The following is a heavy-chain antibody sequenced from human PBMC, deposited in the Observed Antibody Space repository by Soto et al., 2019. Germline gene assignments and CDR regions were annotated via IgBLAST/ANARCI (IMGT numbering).Heavy chain of an antibody. CDR2: VSRSGADT. V-gene: IGHV3-23*01. D-gene: IGHD3-9*01. CDR1: GGSITSSSYY. J-gene: IGHJ2*01. Sequence: ETLSLTCTVSGGSITSSSYYWGWIRQPPGKGLEWISTVSRSGADTFYADSVKGRFTISRDNSKNTLYLQMNSLRAEDTALYSCAKESATGHWYFDLWGRGTLVTVSS. CDR3: AKESATGHWYFDL.